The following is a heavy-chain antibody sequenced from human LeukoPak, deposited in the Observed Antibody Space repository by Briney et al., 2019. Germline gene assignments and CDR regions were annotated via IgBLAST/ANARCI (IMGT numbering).Heavy chain of an antibody. D-gene: IGHD6-13*01. V-gene: IGHV3-33*01. CDR1: GFTFSSYG. Sequence: PGRSLRLSCAASGFTFSSYGMHWVRQAPGKGLEWVAVIFYDGSNKYYAGSVKGRFTISRDNSRNTLYLQMNSLRAEDTALYYCARGTLKAAATDFDYWGQGTLVTVSS. CDR2: IFYDGSNK. J-gene: IGHJ4*02. CDR3: ARGTLKAAATDFDY.